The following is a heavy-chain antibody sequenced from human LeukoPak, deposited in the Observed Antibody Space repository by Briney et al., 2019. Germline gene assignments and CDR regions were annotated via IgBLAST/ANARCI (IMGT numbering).Heavy chain of an antibody. CDR3: AKHVRTSVWFFDY. CDR2: ISGSGGRT. J-gene: IGHJ4*02. D-gene: IGHD6-19*01. Sequence: GVFLRLSCAASGFTFSSEALSWVRQAPGKGLEWVTLISGSGGRTDYADSVKGRFTISRDNSKNTLYLQMNSLTAEDTAVYYCAKHVRTSVWFFDYWGQGTLVTVSS. CDR1: GFTFSSEA. V-gene: IGHV3-23*01.